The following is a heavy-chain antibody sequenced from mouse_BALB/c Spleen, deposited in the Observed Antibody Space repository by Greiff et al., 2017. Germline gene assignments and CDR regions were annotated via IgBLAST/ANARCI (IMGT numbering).Heavy chain of an antibody. J-gene: IGHJ3*01. V-gene: IGHV5-6-5*01. CDR3: ARGDLRFAY. Sequence: DVMLVESGGGLVKPGGSLKLSCAASGFTFSSYAMSWVRQTPEKRLEWVASISSGGSTYYPDSVKGRFTISRDNARNILYLQMSSLRSEDTAMYYCARGDLRFAYWGQGTLVTVSA. CDR1: GFTFSSYA. CDR2: ISSGGST.